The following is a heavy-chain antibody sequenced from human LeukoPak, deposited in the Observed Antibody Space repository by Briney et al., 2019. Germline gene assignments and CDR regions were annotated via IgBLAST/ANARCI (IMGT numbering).Heavy chain of an antibody. CDR3: ARDGTQPAGPFDP. Sequence: GTSLRLSCAASGITFSSFGMHWVRQAPGKGLEWVAFIWYDGSNKYYADSVKGRFTISRDNSKNTLYLHMNSLRVEDTAVYYCARDGTQPAGPFDPWGQGTLVTVSS. CDR1: GITFSSFG. J-gene: IGHJ5*02. D-gene: IGHD1/OR15-1a*01. CDR2: IWYDGSNK. V-gene: IGHV3-33*01.